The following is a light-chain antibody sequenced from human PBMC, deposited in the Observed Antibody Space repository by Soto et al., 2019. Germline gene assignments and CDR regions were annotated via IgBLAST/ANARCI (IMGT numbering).Light chain of an antibody. CDR2: GPS. V-gene: IGKV3-20*01. CDR3: QQYGSSPT. Sequence: EIVLTQSPGTLSLSPGERATLSCRASQSVSAGYLAWYQQKPGQAPRLLIYGPSNRATGIADRFSGSGSGTDFTLTISRLEPDDSAVYYCQQYGSSPTFGHVTRLEIK. J-gene: IGKJ5*01. CDR1: QSVSAGY.